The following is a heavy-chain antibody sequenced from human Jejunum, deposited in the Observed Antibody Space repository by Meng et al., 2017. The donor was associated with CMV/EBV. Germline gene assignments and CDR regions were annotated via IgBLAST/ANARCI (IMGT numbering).Heavy chain of an antibody. CDR2: ILYDASNK. J-gene: IGHJ4*02. V-gene: IGHV3-30*04. CDR3: AALTGLDY. D-gene: IGHD7-27*01. Sequence: SLRLACAASGFTFSSYAMHWVRQAPGKGLEWVRVILYDASNKYYTDSVKGRFSISRDNSKNIMYLQMTSLRAEDTAVYYCAALTGLDYWGQGTLVTVSS. CDR1: GFTFSSYA.